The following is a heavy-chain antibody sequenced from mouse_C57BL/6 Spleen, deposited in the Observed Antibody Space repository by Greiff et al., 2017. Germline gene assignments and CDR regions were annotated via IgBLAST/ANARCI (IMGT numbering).Heavy chain of an antibody. D-gene: IGHD2-4*01. V-gene: IGHV1-54*01. CDR1: GYAFTNYL. CDR2: INPGSGGT. Sequence: QVQLQQSGAELVRPGTSVKVSCKASGYAFTNYLIEWVKQRPGQGLEWIGVINPGSGGTNYNEKFKGKATLTADKSSSTAYMQLSSLTSEDSAVYFCKSGGYDYDEGYYFDYWGQGTTLTVSS. CDR3: KSGGYDYDEGYYFDY. J-gene: IGHJ2*01.